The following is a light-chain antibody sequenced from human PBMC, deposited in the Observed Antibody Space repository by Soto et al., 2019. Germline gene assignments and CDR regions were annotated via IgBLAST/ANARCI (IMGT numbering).Light chain of an antibody. J-gene: IGKJ4*01. V-gene: IGKV3-15*01. CDR3: HQYNDWLS. Sequence: ETVVTQSPATLSVSPGERATLSCRASQSVRGNLAWYQQKPGQAPRLLIYAASTRATGIPARFSGSGSGTEFTLTISSLQSEDFGIYYCHQYNDWLSFGGGTKVEIK. CDR2: AAS. CDR1: QSVRGN.